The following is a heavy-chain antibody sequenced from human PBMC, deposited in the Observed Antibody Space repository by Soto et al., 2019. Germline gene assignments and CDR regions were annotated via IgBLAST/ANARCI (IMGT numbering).Heavy chain of an antibody. V-gene: IGHV3-64D*08. J-gene: IGHJ4*02. D-gene: IGHD3-10*01. Sequence: GGSLRLSCSASGFTFSSYVMYWVRQAPGKGLEYVSTISFNGGSTYYADSVKGRFTISRDNSKNTLYLQMNSLRTEDTAVYYCVKDFRHGSGSSDWGQGTLVTVSS. CDR2: ISFNGGST. CDR1: GFTFSSYV. CDR3: VKDFRHGSGSSD.